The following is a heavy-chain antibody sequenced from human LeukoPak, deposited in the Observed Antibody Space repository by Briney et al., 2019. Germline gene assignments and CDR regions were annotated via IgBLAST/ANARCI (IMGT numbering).Heavy chain of an antibody. CDR1: GGSISGHY. J-gene: IGHJ4*02. CDR2: IHSTGNT. CDR3: ARGGWYFDD. Sequence: SETLSLTCTVSGGSISGHYWSWIRQPPGKGLEWIGYIHSTGNTKYNPSLKSRVTISLDTSKNQFSLKLSSVTAADTAVYFCARGGWYFDDGAQGPLVTVPS. V-gene: IGHV4-59*11. D-gene: IGHD6-19*01.